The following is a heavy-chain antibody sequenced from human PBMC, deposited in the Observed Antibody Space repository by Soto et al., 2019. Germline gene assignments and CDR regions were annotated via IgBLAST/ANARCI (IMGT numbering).Heavy chain of an antibody. CDR1: GASISDYF. D-gene: IGHD2-21*02. V-gene: IGHV4-59*01. Sequence: PSETLSLTCTVAGASISDYFWTWIRQPPGKGLEWIGYFYYGETTNKKSSLNSRFTVPVDTSKSQFSLKVTSVTTADTAVYYCARGTYCGSDCYWTLDYWGQGKMVTVSS. J-gene: IGHJ4*02. CDR2: FYYGETT. CDR3: ARGTYCGSDCYWTLDY.